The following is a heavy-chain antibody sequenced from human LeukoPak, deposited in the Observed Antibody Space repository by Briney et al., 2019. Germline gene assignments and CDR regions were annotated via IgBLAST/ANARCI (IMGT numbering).Heavy chain of an antibody. D-gene: IGHD6-19*01. CDR2: IYHSGSP. V-gene: IGHV4-38-2*02. Sequence: SETLSLTCTVSGYSISSGYYWGWIRQPPGKGLEWIGSIYHSGSPYYNPSLKSRVTISVDTSKNQFSLKLNSVTAADTAVYYCARARGSGWYHDAFDIWGQGAMVTVSS. CDR3: ARARGSGWYHDAFDI. CDR1: GYSISSGYY. J-gene: IGHJ3*02.